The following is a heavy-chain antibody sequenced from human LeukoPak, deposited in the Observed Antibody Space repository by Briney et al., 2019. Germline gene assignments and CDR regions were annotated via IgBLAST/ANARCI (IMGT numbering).Heavy chain of an antibody. CDR3: AKGDNDILTGYYNSFDY. J-gene: IGHJ4*02. CDR1: GYTFTGYY. D-gene: IGHD3-9*01. CDR2: ISASGIST. V-gene: IGHV3-23*01. Sequence: ASVKVSCKASGYTFTGYYMHWVRQAPGKGLEWVSSISASGISTYYSDSVKGRFTISRDNSKNTLYLQMNSLRAEDTAVYYCAKGDNDILTGYYNSFDYWGQGTLVTVSS.